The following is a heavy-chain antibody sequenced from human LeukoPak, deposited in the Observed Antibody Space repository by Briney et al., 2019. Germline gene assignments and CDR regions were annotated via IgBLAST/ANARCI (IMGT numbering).Heavy chain of an antibody. CDR2: ISGSGGST. CDR3: AKKTRHIVVVTAIFFDY. V-gene: IGHV3-23*01. J-gene: IGHJ4*02. D-gene: IGHD2-21*02. Sequence: QPGGSLRLSCAASGFTFSSYAMGWVRQAPGKGLEWVSAISGSGGSTYYADSVKGRFTISRDNSKNTLYLQMNSLRAEDTAIYYCAKKTRHIVVVTAIFFDYWGQGTLVTVSS. CDR1: GFTFSSYA.